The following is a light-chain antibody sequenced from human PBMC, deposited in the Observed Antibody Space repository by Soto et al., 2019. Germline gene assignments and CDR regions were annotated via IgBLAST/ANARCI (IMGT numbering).Light chain of an antibody. CDR2: EVI. Sequence: QSVLTQPPSASGSPGQSGTISCTGTTSDVGGYNYVSWYQQHPGKAPKLMIYEVIKRPSGVPDRFSGSKSGNTASLTVSGLQAEDEADYYCTSYVPSDNYVFGTGTKVTVL. J-gene: IGLJ1*01. CDR1: TSDVGGYNY. V-gene: IGLV2-8*01. CDR3: TSYVPSDNYV.